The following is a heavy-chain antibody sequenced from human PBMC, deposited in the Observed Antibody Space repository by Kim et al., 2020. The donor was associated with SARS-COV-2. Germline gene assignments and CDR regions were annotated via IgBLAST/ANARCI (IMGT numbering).Heavy chain of an antibody. D-gene: IGHD3-3*01. CDR3: VKEGALSGRYNWFDS. CDR2: FSNSDGRP. Sequence: GGSLRLSCGASGFAVSNYAMAWVRQAPGTGLEWVAGFSNSDGRPYYADSVRGRFTISRDTSKNTAFLQMGSLRAEDTALYYCVKEGALSGRYNWFDSWGQGTLVTVSS. CDR1: GFAVSNYA. J-gene: IGHJ5*01. V-gene: IGHV3-23*01.